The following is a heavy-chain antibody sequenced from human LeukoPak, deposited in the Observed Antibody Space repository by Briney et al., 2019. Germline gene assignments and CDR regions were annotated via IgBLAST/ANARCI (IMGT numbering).Heavy chain of an antibody. CDR3: ARFATHGAYYYYYYMDV. Sequence: GGSLRLSCAASGFTFSSYAMTWVRQAPGKGLEWVSTFSGSGSSTYYADSVKGRFTISRDNAKNSLYLQMNSLRAEDTALYYCARFATHGAYYYYYYMDVWGKGTTVTVSS. V-gene: IGHV3-23*01. CDR2: FSGSGSST. CDR1: GFTFSSYA. J-gene: IGHJ6*03. D-gene: IGHD3-10*01.